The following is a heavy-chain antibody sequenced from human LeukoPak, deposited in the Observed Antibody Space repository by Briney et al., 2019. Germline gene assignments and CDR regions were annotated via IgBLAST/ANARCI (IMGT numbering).Heavy chain of an antibody. CDR1: GFTFSTYA. Sequence: GGSLRLSCAASGFTFSTYAMSWVRQAPGKGLEWVSAISGSGGSTYYADSVKGRFTISRDNSKSTLYLQMNSLRAEDTAVYYCAKGRPITMIVVVTIDFDYWGQGTLVTVSS. V-gene: IGHV3-23*01. CDR2: ISGSGGST. J-gene: IGHJ4*02. D-gene: IGHD3-22*01. CDR3: AKGRPITMIVVVTIDFDY.